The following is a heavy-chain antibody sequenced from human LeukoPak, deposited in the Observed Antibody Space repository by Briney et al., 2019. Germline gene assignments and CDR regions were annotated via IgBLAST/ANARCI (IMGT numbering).Heavy chain of an antibody. D-gene: IGHD6-6*01. CDR2: ISYDGSNK. Sequence: LAGGSLRLSCAASGFTFSSYAMHWVRQAPGKGLEWVAVISYDGSNKYYADSVKGRFTISRDNSKNTLYLQMNSLRAEDTAVYYCARDPRSLYSSSRGYAFDIWGQGTMVTVSS. J-gene: IGHJ3*02. CDR3: ARDPRSLYSSSRGYAFDI. CDR1: GFTFSSYA. V-gene: IGHV3-30-3*01.